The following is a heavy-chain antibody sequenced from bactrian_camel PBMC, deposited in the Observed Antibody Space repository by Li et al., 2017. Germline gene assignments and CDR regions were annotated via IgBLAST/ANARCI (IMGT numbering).Heavy chain of an antibody. D-gene: IGHD2*01. CDR1: GHTASNYC. CDR2: DI. V-gene: IGHV3S6*01. J-gene: IGHJ4*01. Sequence: VQLVESGGGSVQAGGSLRLSCEVSGHTASNYCMAWFRQAPGQSRRGVDIYYSDFGKGRFTISQDTANNTLYLQMDNLEPEDTGTYYCAAVRGPLPVRVVFEEGRYNYWGQGTQVTVS. CDR3: AAVRGPLPVRVVFEEGRYNY.